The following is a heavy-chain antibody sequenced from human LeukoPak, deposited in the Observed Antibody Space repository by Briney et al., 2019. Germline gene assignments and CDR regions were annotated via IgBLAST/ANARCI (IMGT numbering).Heavy chain of an antibody. J-gene: IGHJ4*02. V-gene: IGHV1-2*02. Sequence: ASVKVSCKASGYTFTGYYMHWVRQAPGQGLEWMGWINPNSGGANYARKFQGGVTMTRDTSISTAYMELSRLRSDDTAVYYCARELSSGWYPIAIDYWGQGTLVTVSS. D-gene: IGHD6-19*01. CDR3: ARELSSGWYPIAIDY. CDR2: INPNSGGA. CDR1: GYTFTGYY.